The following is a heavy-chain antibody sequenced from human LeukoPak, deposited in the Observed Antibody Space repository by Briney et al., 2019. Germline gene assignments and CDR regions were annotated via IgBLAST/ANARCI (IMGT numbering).Heavy chain of an antibody. CDR1: GFTFSSYS. Sequence: PGGSLRLSCAASGFTFSSYSMNWVRQAPGKGLEWVSSISSSSSYIYYADSVKGRFTISRDNAKSSLYLQMNSLRAEDTAVYYCARDFGIAAAGSSFDYWGQGTLVTVSS. CDR2: ISSSSSYI. V-gene: IGHV3-21*01. J-gene: IGHJ4*02. D-gene: IGHD6-13*01. CDR3: ARDFGIAAAGSSFDY.